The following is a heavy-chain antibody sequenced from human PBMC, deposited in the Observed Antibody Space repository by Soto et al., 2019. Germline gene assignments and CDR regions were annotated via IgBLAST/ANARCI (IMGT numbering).Heavy chain of an antibody. CDR2: IYYSGST. V-gene: IGHV4-61*01. CDR3: ARDDRNYDFWSGYQPQWTFDY. Sequence: PSETLSLTCTVSGGSVSSGSYYWSWIRQPPGKGLEWIGYIYYSGSTNYNPSLKSRVTISVDTSKNQFSLKLTSVTAADTAVYYCARDDRNYDFWSGYQPQWTFDYWGQGTLVTVSS. J-gene: IGHJ4*02. D-gene: IGHD3-3*01. CDR1: GGSVSSGSYY.